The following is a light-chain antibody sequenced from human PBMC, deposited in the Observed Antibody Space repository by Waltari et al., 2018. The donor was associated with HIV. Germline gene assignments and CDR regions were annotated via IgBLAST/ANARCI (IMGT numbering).Light chain of an antibody. J-gene: IGLJ3*02. V-gene: IGLV1-44*01. CDR3: AVWDDGLNGPE. CDR2: SDD. Sequence: QSVLTQPPSASGTPGQRVTIPCSGRNSNIVSNTVGWYQQLPGTTPKLLIYSDDQRPSGVPDRFSGSKSGTSASLSISGLQSEDEADYYCAVWDDGLNGPEFGGGTKLTVL. CDR1: NSNIVSNT.